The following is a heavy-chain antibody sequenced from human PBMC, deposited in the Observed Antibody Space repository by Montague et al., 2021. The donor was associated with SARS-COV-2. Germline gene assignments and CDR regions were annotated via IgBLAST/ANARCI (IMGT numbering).Heavy chain of an antibody. D-gene: IGHD5-18*01. Sequence: SETLSLTCNVSGDSITNTRYFWSWIRQPPGKGLEWIGEINHSGSTNYNPSLKSRVTISVDTSKKQFSLRLNSVTAADTAVYYCARGGGYSYGALDYWGQGTLVTVSS. V-gene: IGHV4-39*07. CDR1: GDSITNTRYF. CDR2: INHSGST. CDR3: ARGGGYSYGALDY. J-gene: IGHJ4*02.